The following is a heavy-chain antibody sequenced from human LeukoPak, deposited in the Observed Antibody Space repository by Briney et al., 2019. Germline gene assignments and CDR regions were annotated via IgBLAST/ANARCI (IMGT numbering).Heavy chain of an antibody. Sequence: GGSLRLSCAASGFTFSNYAMHWVRQAPGKGLEYVSAISASGSSTYYANSVKGRFTFSRDNSKNTLYLQVGSLTVEDMAVYYCARSPSYFGSARYYFDSWGRGTLVTVSS. V-gene: IGHV3-64*01. CDR1: GFTFSNYA. CDR3: ARSPSYFGSARYYFDS. J-gene: IGHJ4*02. D-gene: IGHD3-10*01. CDR2: ISASGSST.